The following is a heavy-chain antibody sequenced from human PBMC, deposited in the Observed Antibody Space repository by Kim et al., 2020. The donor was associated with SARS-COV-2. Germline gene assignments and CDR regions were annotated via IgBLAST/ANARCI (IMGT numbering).Heavy chain of an antibody. CDR3: ARGTSDWPGIDY. CDR1: GFTFSYYW. CDR2: INTDGKST. J-gene: IGHJ4*02. D-gene: IGHD6-19*01. Sequence: GGSLRLSCAASGFTFSYYWMHWVRQAPGKGLVWVSRINTDGKSTHSADSVKGRFTISRDNVKHTLYLQMNSLRAEDTAVYYCARGTSDWPGIDYWGQGALVTVSS. V-gene: IGHV3-74*01.